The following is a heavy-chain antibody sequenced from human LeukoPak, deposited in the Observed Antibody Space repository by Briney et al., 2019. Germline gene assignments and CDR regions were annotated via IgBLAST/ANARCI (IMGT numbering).Heavy chain of an antibody. V-gene: IGHV4-39*07. J-gene: IGHJ5*02. D-gene: IGHD6-13*01. CDR2: IYYSGST. CDR1: GGSISSSSYY. CDR3: ARRYSSSWYGPDSWFDP. Sequence: PSQTLSLTCTVSGGSISSSSYYWGWIRQPPGKGLEWIGSIYYSGSTYYNPSLKSRVTISVDTSKNQFSLKLSSVTAADTAVYYCARRYSSSWYGPDSWFDPWGQGTLVTVSS.